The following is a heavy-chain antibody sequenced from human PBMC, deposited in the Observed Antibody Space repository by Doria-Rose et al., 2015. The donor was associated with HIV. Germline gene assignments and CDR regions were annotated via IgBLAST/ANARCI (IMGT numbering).Heavy chain of an antibody. Sequence: RDPISWVRQAPGQGREWIGRFIPVLGIRNYAQKFQGRVTITADESTSTANIELSNLRSEDTAVYYCATTWSGYYLDYWGQGTLGT. J-gene: IGHJ4*02. V-gene: IGHV1-69*02. CDR3: ATTWSGYYLDY. CDR2: FIPVLGIR. CDR1: RDP. D-gene: IGHD3-3*01.